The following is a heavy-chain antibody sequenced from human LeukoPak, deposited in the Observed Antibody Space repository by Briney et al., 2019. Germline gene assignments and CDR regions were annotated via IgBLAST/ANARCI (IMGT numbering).Heavy chain of an antibody. Sequence: PSETLSLTCNVSGGSINTANYYWTWIRQPPGKGLEWIGYISYSGTPHYNPSLNSRLTISLDTSKNQFSLRLNSDTAADTAMYYCARDRYGDFEDYWGQGTLVTVSS. CDR2: ISYSGTP. D-gene: IGHD4-17*01. J-gene: IGHJ4*02. V-gene: IGHV4-30-4*08. CDR3: ARDRYGDFEDY. CDR1: GGSINTANYY.